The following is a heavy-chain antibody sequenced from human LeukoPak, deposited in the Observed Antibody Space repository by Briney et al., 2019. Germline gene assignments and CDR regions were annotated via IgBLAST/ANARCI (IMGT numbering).Heavy chain of an antibody. Sequence: SVKVSCKASGGTFSSYAISWVRQAPGQGLEWMGGIIPIFGTANYAQKFQGRVTITADESTSTAYMELSSLRSEDTAVYYCARDRSYYDILTGYSKNWFDPWGQGTLVTVSS. CDR1: GGTFSSYA. V-gene: IGHV1-69*01. D-gene: IGHD3-9*01. CDR3: ARDRSYYDILTGYSKNWFDP. CDR2: IIPIFGTA. J-gene: IGHJ5*02.